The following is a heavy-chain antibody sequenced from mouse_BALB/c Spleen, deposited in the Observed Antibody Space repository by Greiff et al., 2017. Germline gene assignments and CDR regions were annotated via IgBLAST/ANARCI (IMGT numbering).Heavy chain of an antibody. Sequence: EVQRVESGGGLVKPGGSLKLSCAASGFTFSSYTMSWVRQTPEKRLEWVATISSGGGNTYYPDSVKGRFTISRDNAKNNLYLQMSSLRSEDTALYYCARAIYYYGSYYFDYWGQGTTLTVSS. J-gene: IGHJ2*01. CDR1: GFTFSSYT. V-gene: IGHV5-9*03. CDR2: ISSGGGNT. D-gene: IGHD1-1*01. CDR3: ARAIYYYGSYYFDY.